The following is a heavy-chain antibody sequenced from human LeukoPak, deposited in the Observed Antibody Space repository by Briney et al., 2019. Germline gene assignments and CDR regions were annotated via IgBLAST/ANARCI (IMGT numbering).Heavy chain of an antibody. D-gene: IGHD4-17*01. V-gene: IGHV1-69*06. CDR1: GGTFSSYA. J-gene: IGHJ6*03. CDR2: IIPIFGTT. Sequence: SVKVSCKASGGTFSSYAISWVRQAPGQGLEWMGGIIPIFGTTNYAQKFQDRVTITADKSTSTAYMELSSLRSDDTAVYYCARPVTHYYYYYYMDVWGKGTTVTVSS. CDR3: ARPVTHYYYYYYMDV.